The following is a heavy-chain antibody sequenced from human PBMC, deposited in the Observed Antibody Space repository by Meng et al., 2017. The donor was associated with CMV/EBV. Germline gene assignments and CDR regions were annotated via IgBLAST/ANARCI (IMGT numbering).Heavy chain of an antibody. CDR2: IKQDGSEK. J-gene: IGHJ6*02. CDR1: GFTFSSYW. CDR3: ARTGPGLVPAALYTPRLYYYGMDV. D-gene: IGHD2-2*01. V-gene: IGHV3-7*01. Sequence: GESLKISCAASGFTFSSYWMSWVRQAPGKGLEWVANIKQDGSEKYYVDSVKGRFTISRDNAKNSLYLQMNSLRAEDTAVYYCARTGPGLVPAALYTPRLYYYGMDVWGQGTTVTVSS.